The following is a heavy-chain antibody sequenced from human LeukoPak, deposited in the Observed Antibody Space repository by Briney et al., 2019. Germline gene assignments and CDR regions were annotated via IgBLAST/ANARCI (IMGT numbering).Heavy chain of an antibody. CDR2: INSDETAT. D-gene: IGHD3-16*01. CDR3: ARGLYANWFDP. CDR1: GFTLTSYW. Sequence: QPGGSLRLSCAASGFTLTSYWMHWVRQAPGKGLVWVSRINSDETATTYADSVKGRFTISRDNAKNTLYLQVNSLRAEDTAVYYCARGLYANWFDPWGQGTLVTVSS. V-gene: IGHV3-74*01. J-gene: IGHJ5*02.